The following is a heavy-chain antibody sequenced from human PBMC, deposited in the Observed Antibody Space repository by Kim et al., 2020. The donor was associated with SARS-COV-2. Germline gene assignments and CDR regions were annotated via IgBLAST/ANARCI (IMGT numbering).Heavy chain of an antibody. CDR3: ARDRGCCSGSYYNAPFDY. J-gene: IGHJ4*02. CDR2: IKQDGREK. Sequence: GGSLRLSCAASGFTFSSHWMSWVRPSPGKGLEWVANIKQDGREKYYVDSVTGRFAISRDNAKNSLYLQMNSLRAEETAVYYCARDRGCCSGSYYNAPFDYWGQGTLVPVSS. CDR1: GFTFSSHW. V-gene: IGHV3-7*03. D-gene: IGHD3-10*02.